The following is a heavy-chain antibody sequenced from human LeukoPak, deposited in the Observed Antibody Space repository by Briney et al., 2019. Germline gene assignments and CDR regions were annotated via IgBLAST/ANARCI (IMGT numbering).Heavy chain of an antibody. J-gene: IGHJ4*02. CDR2: ISGHGAIT. D-gene: IGHD2-2*01. Sequence: GGSLRLSCAASGLTFSNYAMTWVRQARGKGLQWISTISGHGAITFYADSVKGRFTISRDNSKNTVFLRMSSLRVEDTAVFYCAKGGHQSHFDYWGQGTLVTVSS. V-gene: IGHV3-23*01. CDR1: GLTFSNYA. CDR3: AKGGHQSHFDY.